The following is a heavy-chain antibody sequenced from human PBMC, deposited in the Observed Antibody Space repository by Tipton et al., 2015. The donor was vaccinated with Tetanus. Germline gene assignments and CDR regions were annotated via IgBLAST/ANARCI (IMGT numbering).Heavy chain of an antibody. CDR1: GGSIGSYY. V-gene: IGHV4-4*08. CDR3: ARLSSSANDAHGFDI. D-gene: IGHD2-8*01. Sequence: TLSLTCTVSGGSIGSYYWSWIRQPPGKGLEWIGSIYNTGNAYSNPALTSRVTMSVDASMIQFSLRLRSVTAADTAMYYCARLSSSANDAHGFDIWGQGTMVTVSS. CDR2: IYNTGNA. J-gene: IGHJ3*02.